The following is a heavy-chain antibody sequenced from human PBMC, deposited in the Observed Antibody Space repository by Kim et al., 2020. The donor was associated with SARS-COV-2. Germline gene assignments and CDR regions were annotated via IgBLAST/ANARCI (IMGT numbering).Heavy chain of an antibody. D-gene: IGHD6-19*01. J-gene: IGHJ5*02. CDR1: GFTFDDYA. Sequence: GGSLRLSCAASGFTFDDYAMHWVRQAPGKGLEWVSGISWNSGSIGYADSVKGRFTISRDNAKNSLYLQMNSLRAEDTALYYCAKDCGLAVAARGWFDPWGQGTLVTVSS. V-gene: IGHV3-9*01. CDR3: AKDCGLAVAARGWFDP. CDR2: ISWNSGSI.